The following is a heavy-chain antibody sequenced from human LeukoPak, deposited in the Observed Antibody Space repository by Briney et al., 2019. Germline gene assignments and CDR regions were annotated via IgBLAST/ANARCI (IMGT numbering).Heavy chain of an antibody. J-gene: IGHJ4*02. CDR3: ARALFGSSGWYYFDY. Sequence: GGSLRLSCAASGFTFSSYSMNWVRQAPGKGLEWVSYISSSSSTIYYADSVKGRFTIPRDNAKNSLYLQMNSLRDEDTAVYYCARALFGSSGWYYFDYWGQGTLVTVSS. D-gene: IGHD6-19*01. CDR1: GFTFSSYS. CDR2: ISSSSSTI. V-gene: IGHV3-48*02.